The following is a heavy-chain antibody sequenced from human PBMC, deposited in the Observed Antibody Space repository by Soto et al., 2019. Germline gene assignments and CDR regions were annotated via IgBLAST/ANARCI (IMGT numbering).Heavy chain of an antibody. CDR1: GFTFSSYS. D-gene: IGHD5-12*01. CDR2: ISSSSSYI. J-gene: IGHJ3*02. CDR3: ARDRPWAIVATITDAFDI. V-gene: IGHV3-21*01. Sequence: EVQLVESGGGLVKPGGSLRLSCAASGFTFSSYSMNWVRQAPGKGLEWVSSISSSSSYIYYADSVKGRFTISRDNAKNSRYLQMNSLRAEDTAVYYCARDRPWAIVATITDAFDIWGQGTMVTVSS.